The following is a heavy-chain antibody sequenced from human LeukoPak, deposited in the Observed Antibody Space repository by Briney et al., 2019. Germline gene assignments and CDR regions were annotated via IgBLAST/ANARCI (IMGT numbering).Heavy chain of an antibody. CDR2: INPNSGGT. J-gene: IGHJ6*03. D-gene: IGHD6-19*01. CDR1: GYTFTGYY. V-gene: IGHV1-2*02. CDR3: ARDLDPSSGWFQHYYYYMDV. Sequence: GASVKVSCKASGYTFTGYYIHWVRQAPGQGLEWMGWINPNSGGTNYAQKFQGRVTTTRDTSISTAYMELSRLRSDDTAVYYCARDLDPSSGWFQHYYYYMDVWGKGTTVTISS.